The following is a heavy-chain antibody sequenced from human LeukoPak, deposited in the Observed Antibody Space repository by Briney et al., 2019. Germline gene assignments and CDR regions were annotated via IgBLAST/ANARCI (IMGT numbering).Heavy chain of an antibody. D-gene: IGHD3-10*01. CDR2: ISSSSSYI. J-gene: IGHJ4*02. Sequence: PGGSLRLSCAASGFTSSSYSMNWVRQAPGKGLEWVSSISSSSSYIYYADSVKGRFTISRDNAKNSLYLQMNSLRAEDTAVYYCARVGWFGEFIISYYFDYWGQGTLVTVSS. CDR3: ARVGWFGEFIISYYFDY. CDR1: GFTSSSYS. V-gene: IGHV3-21*01.